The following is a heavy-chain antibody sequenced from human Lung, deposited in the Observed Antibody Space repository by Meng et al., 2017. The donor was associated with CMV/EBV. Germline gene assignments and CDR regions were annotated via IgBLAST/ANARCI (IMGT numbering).Heavy chain of an antibody. Sequence: SXTXSLXCSVTGDXISSFYWTWIRQSPGKGLEWIGYFYYTGSANYNPSLKSRVTISGDTSKNQFSLRLSSVTAADTAVYYCAREYCASTGCYKGGRFDPWXQGTXVTVSS. CDR2: FYYTGSA. D-gene: IGHD2-2*02. J-gene: IGHJ5*02. V-gene: IGHV4-59*01. CDR1: GDXISSFY. CDR3: AREYCASTGCYKGGRFDP.